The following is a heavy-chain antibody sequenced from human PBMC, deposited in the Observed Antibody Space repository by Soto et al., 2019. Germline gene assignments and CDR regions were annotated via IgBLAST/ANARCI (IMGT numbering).Heavy chain of an antibody. Sequence: EVQLLESGGGLVQPGGSLRLSCAASGFTFSSYAMKWVRQAPGKGLEWVSRIGESGTPTYYADSVKGRFTISRDNSGNTLFLEMYSLSAEDTAVYYCARYIPGVRYYGMDVWGQGTTVTVSS. CDR1: GFTFSSYA. D-gene: IGHD2-2*01. CDR3: ARYIPGVRYYGMDV. J-gene: IGHJ6*02. CDR2: IGESGTPT. V-gene: IGHV3-23*01.